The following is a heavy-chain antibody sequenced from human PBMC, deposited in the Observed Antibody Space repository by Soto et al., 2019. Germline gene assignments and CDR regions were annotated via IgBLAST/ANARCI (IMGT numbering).Heavy chain of an antibody. D-gene: IGHD1-26*01. CDR2: ISYDGSNK. J-gene: IGHJ6*02. Sequence: PGGSLRLSCAASGFTFSSYGMHWVRQAPGKGLEWVAVISYDGSNKYYADSVKGRFTISRDNCKNTLYLQMNSLRAEDTAVYYCAKAQSVGATDYYYYGMDVWGQGTTVTVSS. V-gene: IGHV3-30*18. CDR3: AKAQSVGATDYYYYGMDV. CDR1: GFTFSSYG.